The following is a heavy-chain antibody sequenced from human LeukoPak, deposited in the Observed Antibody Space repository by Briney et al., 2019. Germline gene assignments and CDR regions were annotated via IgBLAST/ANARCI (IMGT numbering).Heavy chain of an antibody. CDR2: INHSGST. J-gene: IGHJ4*02. V-gene: IGHV4-34*01. Sequence: SETLSLTCAVYGGSFSGYYWSWIRQPPGKGLEWIGEINHSGSTNYNPSLKSRVTISVDTSKNQFSLKLSSVTAADTAVYYCARGQITMVRGVQLYYFDYWGQGTLVTVSS. D-gene: IGHD3-10*01. CDR1: GGSFSGYY. CDR3: ARGQITMVRGVQLYYFDY.